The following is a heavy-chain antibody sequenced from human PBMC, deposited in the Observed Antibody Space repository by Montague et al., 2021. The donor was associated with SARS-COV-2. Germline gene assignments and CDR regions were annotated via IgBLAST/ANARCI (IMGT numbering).Heavy chain of an antibody. J-gene: IGHJ3*01. CDR3: ARGWAFDP. CDR1: GGSTASHY. Sequence: SETLSLTCTVSGGSTASHYWNWIRQSPGKRPDWFAFFNSIGATRYNPSLQSRVTISIDTSENQFSLRLNSVPAADTAVYFCARGWAFDPWGQGRLVTVSS. CDR2: FNSIGAT. D-gene: IGHD6-19*01. V-gene: IGHV4-59*08.